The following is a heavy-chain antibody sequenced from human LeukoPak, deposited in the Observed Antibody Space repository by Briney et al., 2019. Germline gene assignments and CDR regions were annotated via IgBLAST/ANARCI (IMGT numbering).Heavy chain of an antibody. V-gene: IGHV3-66*01. D-gene: IGHD1-26*01. Sequence: GGSLRLSCAASGFTVSSNYMTWVRQAPRKGLEWVAVIYSGGDTYYADSVKGRFTNSRDNSKNTLYLQVNSVRSEDTAVYYCARRSGEGYFDCWGQGTLVTVSS. J-gene: IGHJ4*02. CDR2: IYSGGDT. CDR3: ARRSGEGYFDC. CDR1: GFTVSSNY.